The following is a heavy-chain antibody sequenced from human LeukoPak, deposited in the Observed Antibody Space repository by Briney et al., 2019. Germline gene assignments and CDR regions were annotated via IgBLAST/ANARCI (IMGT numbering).Heavy chain of an antibody. CDR3: ARETLNYYDTSGHYSLDY. J-gene: IGHJ4*02. D-gene: IGHD3-22*01. V-gene: IGHV3-21*01. CDR1: RFIFSSYS. CDR2: ISESSSHR. Sequence: GGSLRLSCAASRFIFSSYSMNWVRQAPGKGLEWLSYISESSSHRYYADSVKGRFTISRDNAKNSVYLQMTSLRAEDTAVYCCARETLNYYDTSGHYSLDYWGQGTLVTVSS.